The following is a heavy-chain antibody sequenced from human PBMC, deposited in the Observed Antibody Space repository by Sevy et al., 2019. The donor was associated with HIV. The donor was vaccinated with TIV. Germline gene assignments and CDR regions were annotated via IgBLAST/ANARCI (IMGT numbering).Heavy chain of an antibody. CDR2: INPNSGGT. D-gene: IGHD5-18*01. V-gene: IGHV1-2*02. CDR1: GYTFTGYY. J-gene: IGHJ6*02. CDR3: ARARIQLWPAPRSTGMDV. Sequence: ASVKVSCKASGYTFTGYYMHWVRQAPGQGLEWMGGINPNSGGTNYAQKFQGRVTMTRDTSISTAYMELSRLRSDDTAVYYCARARIQLWPAPRSTGMDVWGQGTTVTVSS.